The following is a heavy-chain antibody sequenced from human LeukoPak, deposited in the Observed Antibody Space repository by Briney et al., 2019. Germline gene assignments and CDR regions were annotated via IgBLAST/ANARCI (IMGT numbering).Heavy chain of an antibody. V-gene: IGHV3-9*03. D-gene: IGHD2-2*01. CDR3: VQDSYAISSSGSTFAS. CDR2: ITSNSGYV. CDR1: GFIFEDYA. J-gene: IGHJ4*02. Sequence: QTGRSLRLSCTVSGFIFEDYAMHWVRQVPGKGLEWVSGITSNSGYVAYADSVKGRFSISRDNAKNSLYLQMNSLRTEDMAVYYCVQDSYAISSSGSTFASWGQGTLVTVSS.